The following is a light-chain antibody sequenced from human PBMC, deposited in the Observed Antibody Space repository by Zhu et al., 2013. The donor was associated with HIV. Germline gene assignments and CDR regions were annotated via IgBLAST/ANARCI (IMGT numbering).Light chain of an antibody. V-gene: IGKV1-13*02. Sequence: AIQLTQSPSSLSASVGDRVTITCRASQGISSALAWYQQRPGKAPQMLIYGASNLQSGVPSRFSGSGSGTEFSLTISSLQPEDFATYYCQQYNSPGTFGQGPRWKSN. J-gene: IGKJ1*01. CDR2: GAS. CDR1: QGISSA. CDR3: QQYNSPGT.